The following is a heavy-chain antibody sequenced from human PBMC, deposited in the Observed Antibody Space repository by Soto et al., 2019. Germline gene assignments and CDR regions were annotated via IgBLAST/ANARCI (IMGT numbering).Heavy chain of an antibody. CDR3: ARSPLGYCSGGSCFRWFDP. CDR1: GFTVSSYY. J-gene: IGHJ5*02. Sequence: EVQLVESGGGLIQPGGSLRLSCAASGFTVSSYYMSWVRQAPGKGLEWVSVIYSGGSTYYADSVKGRFTISRDNSKNTLYLQMNSLRAEDTAVYYCARSPLGYCSGGSCFRWFDPWGQGTLVTVSS. V-gene: IGHV3-53*01. CDR2: IYSGGST. D-gene: IGHD2-15*01.